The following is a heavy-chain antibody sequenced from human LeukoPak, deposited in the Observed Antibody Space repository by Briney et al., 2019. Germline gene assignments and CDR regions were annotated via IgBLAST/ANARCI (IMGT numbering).Heavy chain of an antibody. CDR2: ISSSSSYI. CDR3: AKDVYSSGWYYFDY. J-gene: IGHJ4*02. V-gene: IGHV3-21*01. CDR1: GFTFSSYS. Sequence: GGSLRLSCAASGFTFSSYSMNWVRQAPGKGPEWVSSISSSSSYIYYADSVKGRFTISRDNAKNSLYLQMNSLRAEDTAVYYCAKDVYSSGWYYFDYWGQGTLVTVSS. D-gene: IGHD6-19*01.